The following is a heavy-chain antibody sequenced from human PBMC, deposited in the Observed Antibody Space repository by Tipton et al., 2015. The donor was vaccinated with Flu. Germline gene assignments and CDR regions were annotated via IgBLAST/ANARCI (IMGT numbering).Heavy chain of an antibody. V-gene: IGHV4-39*07. CDR1: GGSISSSTYY. J-gene: IGHJ3*02. CDR2: IYYSGTT. D-gene: IGHD2-21*01. Sequence: TLSLTCTVSGGSISSSTYYWGWIRQPPGKGLEWIGSIYYSGTTSYTPSLKSRVTISVDTSKNQFSLKLSSVTAADTAVYHCARDRIGEVRAFDIWGQGAMVTVSS. CDR3: ARDRIGEVRAFDI.